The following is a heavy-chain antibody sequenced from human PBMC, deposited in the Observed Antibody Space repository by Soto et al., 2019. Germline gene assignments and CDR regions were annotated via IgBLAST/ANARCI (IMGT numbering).Heavy chain of an antibody. CDR1: GGTFSSYT. V-gene: IGHV1-69*02. D-gene: IGHD3-10*01. Sequence: QVQLVQSGAEVKKPGSSVKVSCKASGGTFSSYTISWVRQAPGQGLEWMGRIIPILGIANYAQKFQGRVTITADNSTSTAYMELSSVRSDDTAVYYCANGEGYGSGSYGNWFDPWGQGTLVTVSS. CDR3: ANGEGYGSGSYGNWFDP. J-gene: IGHJ5*02. CDR2: IIPILGIA.